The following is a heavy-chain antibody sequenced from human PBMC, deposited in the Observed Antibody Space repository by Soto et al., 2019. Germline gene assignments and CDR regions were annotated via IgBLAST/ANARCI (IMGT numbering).Heavy chain of an antibody. V-gene: IGHV3-11*05. D-gene: IGHD5-12*01. CDR3: ARPQYSGYDWFWFDP. Sequence: QVQLVESGGGLVRPGGSLRLSCAASGFTFSDYYMGWIRQAPGKGLEWVSYISSTTTYTNYADSVKGRFTISRDNAKNSLYLQMNSLRAEDTAMYYCARPQYSGYDWFWFDPWGQGTLVTVSS. J-gene: IGHJ5*02. CDR1: GFTFSDYY. CDR2: ISSTTTYT.